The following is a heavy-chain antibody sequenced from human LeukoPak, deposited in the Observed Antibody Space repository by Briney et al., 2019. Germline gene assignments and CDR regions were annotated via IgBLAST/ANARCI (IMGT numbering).Heavy chain of an antibody. V-gene: IGHV4-59*01. J-gene: IGHJ5*02. D-gene: IGHD5-18*01. Sequence: SETLSLTCTVPGGFISTYYWSWIRQPPGKGLEWIAYIHYSGSTNYNPSLKSRVTISVDTSKNQFSLKLSSVTAADTAVYYCARFQPYSRGWFDPWGQGTLVTVSS. CDR3: ARFQPYSRGWFDP. CDR1: GGFISTYY. CDR2: IHYSGST.